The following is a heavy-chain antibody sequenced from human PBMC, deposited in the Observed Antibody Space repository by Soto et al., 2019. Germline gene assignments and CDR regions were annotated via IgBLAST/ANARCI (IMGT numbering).Heavy chain of an antibody. Sequence: EVQLLESGGGLVQPGGSLRLSCAASGFTFSDYGMSWVRQAPGKGLEWVSTISGGGDFTYYARPVKGRLTISRDNSKNTLYLQMTSLRADDTAVYYCARDRSSIHNPWGQGTLVTVSS. CDR1: GFTFSDYG. D-gene: IGHD5-18*01. CDR3: ARDRSSIHNP. J-gene: IGHJ5*02. CDR2: ISGGGDFT. V-gene: IGHV3-23*01.